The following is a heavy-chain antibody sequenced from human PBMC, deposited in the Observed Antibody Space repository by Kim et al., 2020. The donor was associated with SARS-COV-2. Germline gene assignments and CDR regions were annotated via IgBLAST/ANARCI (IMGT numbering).Heavy chain of an antibody. CDR2: INSDGSST. Sequence: GGSLRLSCAASGFTFSSYWMHWVRQAPGKGLVWVSRINSDGSSTSYADSVKGRFTISRDNAKNTLYLQMNSLRAEDTAVYYCARDRDFWSGYFSYGMDVWGQGTTVTVSS. CDR1: GFTFSSYW. CDR3: ARDRDFWSGYFSYGMDV. D-gene: IGHD3-3*01. V-gene: IGHV3-74*01. J-gene: IGHJ6*02.